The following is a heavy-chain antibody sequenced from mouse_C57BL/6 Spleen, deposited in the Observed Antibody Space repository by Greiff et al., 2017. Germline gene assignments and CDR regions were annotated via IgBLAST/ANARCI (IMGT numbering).Heavy chain of an antibody. J-gene: IGHJ3*01. Sequence: QVQLKQPGAELVKPGASVKLSCKASGYTFTSYWMHWVKQRPGQGLEWIGMIHPNSGSTNYNEKFKSKATLTVDKSSSKAYMQHSSLTSEDSAVYYCARPISTTVPVAWFTYWGQGTLVTVSA. D-gene: IGHD1-1*01. CDR2: IHPNSGST. V-gene: IGHV1-64*01. CDR1: GYTFTSYW. CDR3: ARPISTTVPVAWFTY.